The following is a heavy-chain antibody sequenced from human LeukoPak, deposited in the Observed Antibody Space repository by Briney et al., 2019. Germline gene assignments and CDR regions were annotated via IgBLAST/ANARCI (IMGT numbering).Heavy chain of an antibody. CDR2: ISYDGSNK. V-gene: IGHV3-30*03. CDR1: GFTFSSYG. J-gene: IGHJ6*02. D-gene: IGHD2-15*01. CDR3: ATGDRDCSRGSCFAYYDDGMDV. Sequence: GGSLRLSCAASGFTFSSYGMHWVRQAPGKGLEWVAVISYDGSNKYYADSVKGRFTISRDNSKNTLYLQMNSLRAEDTALNYFATGDRDCSRGSCFAYYDDGMDVWGQGTTVTVSS.